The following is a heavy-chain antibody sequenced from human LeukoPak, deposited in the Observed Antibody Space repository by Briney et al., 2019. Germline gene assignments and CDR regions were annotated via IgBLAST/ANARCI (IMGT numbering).Heavy chain of an antibody. CDR1: GYTFASYY. J-gene: IGHJ4*02. V-gene: IGHV1-46*01. CDR2: INPSGGST. Sequence: ASVEVSCKASGYTFASYYMHWVRQAPGQGLEWMGIINPSGGSTSYAQKFQGRVTVTRDTSTSTVYMELSSLRSEDTAVYYCARDRGYYDSSGYYRWGYLFDYWGQGTLVTVSS. CDR3: ARDRGYYDSSGYYRWGYLFDY. D-gene: IGHD3-22*01.